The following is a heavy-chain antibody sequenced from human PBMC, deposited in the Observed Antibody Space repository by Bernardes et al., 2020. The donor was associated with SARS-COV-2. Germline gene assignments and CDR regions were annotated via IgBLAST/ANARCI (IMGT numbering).Heavy chain of an antibody. D-gene: IGHD6-19*01. Sequence: TLSLTCDVNGGSFEGYFWSWIRQSPAKGLEFIGEVIDTGSANYNPSLKRRVILSADKSKRQFSLNLSSVTAADTGLYYCARRRIGVTVWFDAWGQGILVTVSS. V-gene: IGHV4-34*12. CDR3: ARRRIGVTVWFDA. J-gene: IGHJ5*02. CDR1: GGSFEGYF. CDR2: VIDTGSA.